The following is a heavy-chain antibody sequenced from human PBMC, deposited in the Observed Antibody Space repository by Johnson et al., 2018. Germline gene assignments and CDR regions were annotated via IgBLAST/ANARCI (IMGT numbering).Heavy chain of an antibody. CDR3: AKSSSGWYTYYYYMDV. V-gene: IGHV3-30-3*02. CDR1: GFTFSSYA. Sequence: QVQLVESGGGVVQPGRSLRLSCAASGFTFSSYAMHWVRQAPGKGLAWVAVISYDGSNKYYADSVKGRFTISRDNSKNTLYLQMNSLRAEDTAVYYCAKSSSGWYTYYYYMDVWGKGTTVTVSS. CDR2: ISYDGSNK. D-gene: IGHD6-19*01. J-gene: IGHJ6*03.